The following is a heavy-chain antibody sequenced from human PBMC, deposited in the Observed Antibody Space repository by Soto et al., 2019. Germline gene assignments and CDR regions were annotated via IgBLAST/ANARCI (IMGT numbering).Heavy chain of an antibody. V-gene: IGHV1-69*13. CDR2: IIPIFGTA. D-gene: IGHD6-6*01. J-gene: IGHJ6*02. CDR3: ARDAIRGYSSSSVADMDV. CDR1: GGTFSSYA. Sequence: SVKVSCKASGGTFSSYAISWVRQAPGQGLEWMGGIIPIFGTANYAQKFQGRVTITADESTSTAYMELSSLRSEDTAVYYCARDAIRGYSSSSVADMDVWGQGTTVTVSS.